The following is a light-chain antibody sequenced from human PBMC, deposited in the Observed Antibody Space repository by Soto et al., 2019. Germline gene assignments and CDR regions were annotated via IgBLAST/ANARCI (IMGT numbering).Light chain of an antibody. CDR1: QSVSSSY. CDR2: GAS. V-gene: IGKV3D-20*02. Sequence: EIVLPQSPGTLSLSPGARATLSCRASQSVSSSYLAWYQQKPGQAPRLLIYGASSRATGIPPRFSGSGSGTDFTLTISSLEPEDSAVYYCQQRHMWPITFGQGTRLEIK. CDR3: QQRHMWPIT. J-gene: IGKJ5*01.